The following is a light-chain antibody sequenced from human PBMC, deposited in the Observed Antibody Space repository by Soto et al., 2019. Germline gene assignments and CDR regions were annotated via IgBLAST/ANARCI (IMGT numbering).Light chain of an antibody. CDR3: SSYTDTSTLV. CDR1: SSDVGGYNY. J-gene: IGLJ3*02. Sequence: QSALTQPASVSGSPGQSITISCTGTSSDVGGYNYVSWYQQHPGKAPKLMIYDVSNRPSWVSNRFSGSKSGNTASLTISGLQAEDEADYYCSSYTDTSTLVFGGGTQLTVL. V-gene: IGLV2-14*03. CDR2: DVS.